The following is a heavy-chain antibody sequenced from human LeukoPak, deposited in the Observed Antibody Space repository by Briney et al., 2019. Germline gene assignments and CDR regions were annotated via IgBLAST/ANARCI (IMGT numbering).Heavy chain of an antibody. CDR3: AKERDSSGYYEDYFDY. CDR2: ISGSGGST. J-gene: IGHJ4*02. Sequence: GGSLRLSCAASGFTFSSYAMSWVRQAPGKGLEWVSAISGSGGSTYYADSVKGRFTISRDNSKNTLYLQMNSLRAEDTAVYYCAKERDSSGYYEDYFDYWGQGTLVTVSS. V-gene: IGHV3-23*01. CDR1: GFTFSSYA. D-gene: IGHD3-22*01.